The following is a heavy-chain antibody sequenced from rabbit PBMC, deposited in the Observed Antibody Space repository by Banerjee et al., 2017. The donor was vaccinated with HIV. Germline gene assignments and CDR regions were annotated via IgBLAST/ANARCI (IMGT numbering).Heavy chain of an antibody. CDR2: TDTDSSGST. CDR1: GFFFSSSYW. V-gene: IGHV1S40*01. Sequence: QSLEESGGDLVKPGASLTLTRKASGFFFSSSYWICWVRQAPGKGLELIACTDTDSSGSTYYASWAKGRFTISKTSSTTVTLQMTSLTAADTATYFCARGGYDANYFNLWGPGTLVTVS. D-gene: IGHD6-1*01. CDR3: ARGGYDANYFNL. J-gene: IGHJ4*01.